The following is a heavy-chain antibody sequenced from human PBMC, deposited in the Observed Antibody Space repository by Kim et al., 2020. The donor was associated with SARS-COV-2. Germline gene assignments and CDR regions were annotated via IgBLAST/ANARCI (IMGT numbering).Heavy chain of an antibody. V-gene: IGHV3-30*18. CDR2: ISYDGSNK. D-gene: IGHD6-25*01. CDR1: GFTFSSYG. CDR3: AKGGVAASYFDY. Sequence: GGSLRLSCAASGFTFSSYGMHWVRQAPGKGLEWVAVISYDGSNKYYADSVKGRLTISRDNSKNTLYLQMNSLRAEDTAVYYCAKGGVAASYFDYWGQGTLVTVSS. J-gene: IGHJ4*02.